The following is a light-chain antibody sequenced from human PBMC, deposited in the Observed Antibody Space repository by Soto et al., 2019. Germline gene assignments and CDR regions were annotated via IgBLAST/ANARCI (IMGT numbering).Light chain of an antibody. CDR2: KAS. CDR3: QHYKSYPWT. V-gene: IGKV1-5*03. J-gene: IGKJ1*01. Sequence: DIQMTQSPSTLSGSVGERVTITCRASQTISSWLAWYQQKPGKAPKLLIYKASTLKSGVPSRFSGSGSGTEFTLTISSLQPDDFAIYYCQHYKSYPWTFGQGTKVDIK. CDR1: QTISSW.